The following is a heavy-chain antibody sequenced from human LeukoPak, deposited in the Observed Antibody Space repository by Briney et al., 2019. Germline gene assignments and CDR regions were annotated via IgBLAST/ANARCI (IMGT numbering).Heavy chain of an antibody. CDR3: ARVRINCSGGNCYSEHFDY. CDR1: GGSISSGSYY. J-gene: IGHJ4*02. CDR2: IYDSGNT. Sequence: KPSETLSLTCTVSGGSISSGSYYWSWIRQPAGKGLEWIGYIYDSGNTHYNPSLRSRVTISVDTSKNQFSLKLNSVTAADTAVYYCARVRINCSGGNCYSEHFDYWGQGTLVTVSS. V-gene: IGHV4-61*10. D-gene: IGHD2-15*01.